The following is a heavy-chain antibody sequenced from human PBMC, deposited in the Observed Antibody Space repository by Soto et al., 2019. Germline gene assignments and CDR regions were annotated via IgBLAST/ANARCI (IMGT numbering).Heavy chain of an antibody. CDR3: AKQILRIAAAGTGFDY. Sequence: GGSLRLSCAASGFTFSSYGRHRVRQAPGKGLEWVAVISYDGSNKYYADSVKGRFTISRDNSKNTLYLQMNSLRAEDTAVYYCAKQILRIAAAGTGFDYWGQGTLVTAPQ. D-gene: IGHD6-13*01. V-gene: IGHV3-30*18. J-gene: IGHJ4*02. CDR2: ISYDGSNK. CDR1: GFTFSSYG.